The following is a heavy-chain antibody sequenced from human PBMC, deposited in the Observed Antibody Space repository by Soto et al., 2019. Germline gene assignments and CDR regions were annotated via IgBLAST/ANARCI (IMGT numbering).Heavy chain of an antibody. J-gene: IGHJ4*02. CDR2: ISGGSSYT. Sequence: QVQLVESGGGLVKPGGSLRLACAASGFSFGDSYMSWVRQAPGKGLEWLSYISGGSSYTNYADSVKGRFTISRDNGKRSLYLEMNSRRIDDTAVYYCAKTIVAASGYYFGHWGQGNLVTVSS. D-gene: IGHD2-21*01. CDR3: AKTIVAASGYYFGH. V-gene: IGHV3-11*06. CDR1: GFSFGDSY.